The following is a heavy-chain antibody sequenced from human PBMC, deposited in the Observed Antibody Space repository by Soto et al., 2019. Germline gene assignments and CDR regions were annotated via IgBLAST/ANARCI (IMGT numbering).Heavy chain of an antibody. CDR3: AVLSYSSPSYYYYGMDV. J-gene: IGHJ6*02. CDR1: GYTLTELS. D-gene: IGHD6-13*01. CDR2: FDPEDGET. Sequence: ASVKVSCKVSGYTLTELSMHWVRQAPGKGLEWMGGFDPEDGETIYAQKFQGRVTMTEDTSTDTAYMELSSLRSEDTAVYYCAVLSYSSPSYYYYGMDVWGQGTTVTVSS. V-gene: IGHV1-24*01.